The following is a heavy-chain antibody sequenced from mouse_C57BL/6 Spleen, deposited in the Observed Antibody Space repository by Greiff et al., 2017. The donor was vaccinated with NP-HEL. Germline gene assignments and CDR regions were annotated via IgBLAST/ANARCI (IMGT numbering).Heavy chain of an antibody. CDR3: ARSHYYGSSYDWYFDV. CDR1: GYTFTNYW. J-gene: IGHJ1*03. D-gene: IGHD1-1*01. Sequence: QVQLKESGAELVRPGTSVKMSCKASGYTFTNYWIGWAKQRPGHGLEWIGDIYPGGGYTNYNEKFKGKATLTADKSSSTAYMQFSSLTSEDSAIYYCARSHYYGSSYDWYFDVWGTGTTVTVSS. CDR2: IYPGGGYT. V-gene: IGHV1-63*01.